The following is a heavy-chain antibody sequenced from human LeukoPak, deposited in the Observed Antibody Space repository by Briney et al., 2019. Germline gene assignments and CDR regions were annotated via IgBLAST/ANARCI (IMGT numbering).Heavy chain of an antibody. Sequence: ASVKVSCKASGYTFTSYGISWVRQAPGQGLEWMGWISAYNGSTNYAQKLQGRVTMTTDTSTSTAYMELRSLRSDDTAVYYCASLGITGTGGSYGMDVWGQGTTVTVSS. CDR3: ASLGITGTGGSYGMDV. CDR2: ISAYNGST. J-gene: IGHJ6*02. V-gene: IGHV1-18*01. D-gene: IGHD1-7*01. CDR1: GYTFTSYG.